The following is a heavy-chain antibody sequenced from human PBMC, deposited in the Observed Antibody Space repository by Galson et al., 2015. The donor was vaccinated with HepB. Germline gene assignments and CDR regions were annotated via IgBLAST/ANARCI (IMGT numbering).Heavy chain of an antibody. CDR1: GFTVSSNY. CDR3: ARAGCSSTSCYEDY. CDR2: IYSGGST. D-gene: IGHD2-2*01. J-gene: IGHJ4*02. V-gene: IGHV3-53*01. Sequence: SLRLSCAASGFTVSSNYMSWVRQAPGKGLEWVSVIYSGGSTYYADSVKGRFTISRDNSKNTLYLQMNSLRAEDTAVHYCARAGCSSTSCYEDYWGQGTLVTVSS.